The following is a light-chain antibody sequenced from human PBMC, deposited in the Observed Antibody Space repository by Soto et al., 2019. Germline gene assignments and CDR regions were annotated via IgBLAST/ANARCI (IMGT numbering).Light chain of an antibody. CDR2: AAS. CDR3: QQSYSTHALT. J-gene: IGKJ4*01. V-gene: IGKV1-9*01. CDR1: QGISSY. Sequence: IQSTQSPSFLSASIRDRVTITCRASQGISSYLAWYQQKPGKAPKLLSYAASTLQSGVPSRFSGSGSGTEFTLTISSLQPEDFATYYCQQSYSTHALTFGGGTKVDIK.